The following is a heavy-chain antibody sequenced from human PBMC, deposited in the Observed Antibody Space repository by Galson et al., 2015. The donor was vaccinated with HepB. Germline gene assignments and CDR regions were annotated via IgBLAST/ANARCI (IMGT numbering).Heavy chain of an antibody. CDR3: ARDGTELTIGGGDYCYDGMDV. V-gene: IGHV3-21*01. J-gene: IGHJ6*02. CDR2: ISSSSSYI. CDR1: GFTFSSYS. Sequence: SLRLSCAASGFTFSSYSMNWVRQAPGKGLEWVSSISSSSSYIYYADSVKGRFTISRDNSKNSLYLQMNSLRAEDTAVYYCARDGTELTIGGGDYCYDGMDVWGQGTTVTVSS. D-gene: IGHD3-16*01.